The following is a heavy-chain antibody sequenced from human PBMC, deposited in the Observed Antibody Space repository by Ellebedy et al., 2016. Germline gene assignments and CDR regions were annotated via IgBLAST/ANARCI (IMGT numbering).Heavy chain of an antibody. CDR3: ARLPGLARNGYNYDY. CDR2: ISSSSTYI. J-gene: IGHJ4*02. CDR1: GFTFSSYS. Sequence: GESLKISCAGSGFTFSSYSVHWVRQAPGKGLEWVSSISSSSTYIFYADSVKGRFTISRDNAKNSLYLQMNSLRAEDTAVYYCARLPGLARNGYNYDYWGQGTLVTVSS. D-gene: IGHD5-24*01. V-gene: IGHV3-21*01.